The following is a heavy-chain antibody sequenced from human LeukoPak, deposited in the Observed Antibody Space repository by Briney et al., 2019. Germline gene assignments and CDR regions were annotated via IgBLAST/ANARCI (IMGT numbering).Heavy chain of an antibody. D-gene: IGHD3-22*01. J-gene: IGHJ6*02. CDR3: ARTYYYDSADFRTLYGMDV. Sequence: ASVKVSCKASGYTFTTYDINWVRQATGQGLEWMGWMDPNSGNTGYAQKFQGRVTMTRNTSIRTAYMELSSLRSEDTAVYYCARTYYYDSADFRTLYGMDVLGQGTTVTVSS. CDR2: MDPNSGNT. CDR1: GYTFTTYD. V-gene: IGHV1-8*01.